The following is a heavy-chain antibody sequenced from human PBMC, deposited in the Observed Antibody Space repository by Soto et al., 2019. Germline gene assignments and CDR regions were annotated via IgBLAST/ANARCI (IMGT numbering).Heavy chain of an antibody. CDR2: ISGSGDST. CDR1: GFTFRSYA. V-gene: IGHV3-23*01. CDR3: AKQTGDPDAFAF. J-gene: IGHJ3*01. D-gene: IGHD4-17*01. Sequence: GGSLRLSCAASGFTFRSYAMSWVRQAPGRGLEWVSAISGSGDSTYYADSVKGRFTISRDNSKNTLYLQMSSLRAEDTAVFYCAKQTGDPDAFAFWGQGTMVTVSS.